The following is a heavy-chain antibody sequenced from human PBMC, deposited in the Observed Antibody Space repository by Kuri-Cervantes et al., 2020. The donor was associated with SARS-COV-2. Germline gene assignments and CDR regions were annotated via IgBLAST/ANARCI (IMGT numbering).Heavy chain of an antibody. J-gene: IGHJ6*03. Sequence: GESLKISCAASGFTFSSYAMSWVRQAPGKGLEWVSAISGSGGSTYYADSVKGRFTISRHNSKNTLYLQMNSLRAEDTAVYYCARAARSSSPDAYYYYYYMDVWGKGTTVTVSS. CDR3: ARAARSSSPDAYYYYYYMDV. CDR1: GFTFSSYA. V-gene: IGHV3-23*01. D-gene: IGHD6-6*01. CDR2: ISGSGGST.